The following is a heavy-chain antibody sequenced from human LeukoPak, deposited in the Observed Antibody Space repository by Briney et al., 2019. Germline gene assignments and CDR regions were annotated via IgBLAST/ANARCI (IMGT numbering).Heavy chain of an antibody. J-gene: IGHJ4*02. CDR1: GFTFSTYA. D-gene: IGHD6-19*01. V-gene: IGHV3-23*01. CDR2: ITGSGGVP. Sequence: PGGSLRLSCVASGFTFSTYAMSWVRQAPGKGLEWVSTITGSGGVPFYADSVKGRFTISRDNSKNTLYLQMNSLRAEDTAVYYCAKEKSAWSNFDYWGQGTLVTVSS. CDR3: AKEKSAWSNFDY.